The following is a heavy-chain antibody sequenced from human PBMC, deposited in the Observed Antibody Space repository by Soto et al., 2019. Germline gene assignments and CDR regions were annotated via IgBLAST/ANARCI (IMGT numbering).Heavy chain of an antibody. Sequence: EVKLLESGGGLVQPGGSLRLSCAASGFTFSNFAMGWVRQAPGKGLEWVSAIGGGGGSTFYADSVKGRFTVSRDNSKNTLYLQMNSLRVEDTAVFYCAKIAEPVAGTVYGYWGQGTLVTVSS. CDR1: GFTFSNFA. D-gene: IGHD6-19*01. CDR2: IGGGGGST. V-gene: IGHV3-23*01. J-gene: IGHJ4*02. CDR3: AKIAEPVAGTVYGY.